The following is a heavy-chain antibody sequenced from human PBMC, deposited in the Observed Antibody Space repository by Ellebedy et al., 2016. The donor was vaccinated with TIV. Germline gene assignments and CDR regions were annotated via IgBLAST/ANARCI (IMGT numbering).Heavy chain of an antibody. CDR1: GYTFTSYD. CDR3: VRVMGAIDF. J-gene: IGHJ4*02. Sequence: AASVKVSCKASGYTFTSYDINWVRQAAGLGLEWVGWMNPNSGYTSSAQKFQGRVTMTRDTSRSTAYMELSSLRSEDTAVYYCVRVMGAIDFWGQGTLVTVSS. V-gene: IGHV1-8*01. CDR2: MNPNSGYT. D-gene: IGHD1-26*01.